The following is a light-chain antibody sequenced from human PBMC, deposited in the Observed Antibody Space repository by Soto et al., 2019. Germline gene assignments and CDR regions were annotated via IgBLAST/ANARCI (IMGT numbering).Light chain of an antibody. V-gene: IGKV1-39*01. CDR1: QTISSF. J-gene: IGKJ3*01. CDR2: AAS. CDR3: QQSYSHPLT. Sequence: DIQMTQSPSSLSASVGDRVTITCRASQTISSFLNWYQHKPGKAPKLLIYAASSLQSGVPSRFSGSGSGTDFTLTISRLQPEDFATYYCQQSYSHPLTFGPGTKVDIK.